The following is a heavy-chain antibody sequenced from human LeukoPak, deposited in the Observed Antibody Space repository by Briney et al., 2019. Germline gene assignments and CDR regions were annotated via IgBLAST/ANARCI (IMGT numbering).Heavy chain of an antibody. J-gene: IGHJ4*02. V-gene: IGHV3-15*01. CDR3: TTLSDDFWSGPAAY. CDR1: GFTFSNAW. Sequence: NSGGSLRLSCAASGFTFSNAWMSWVRQAPGKGLEWVGRIKSKTDGGTTDYAAPVKGRFTISRDDSKNTLYLQMNSLKTEDTAVYYCTTLSDDFWSGPAAYWGQGTLVTVSS. D-gene: IGHD3-3*01. CDR2: IKSKTDGGTT.